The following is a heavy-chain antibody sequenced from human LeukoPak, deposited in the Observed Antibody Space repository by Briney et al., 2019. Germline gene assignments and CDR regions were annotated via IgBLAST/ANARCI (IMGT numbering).Heavy chain of an antibody. CDR3: AKERAAAGPGPY. V-gene: IGHV3-48*01. Sequence: GGSLRLSCAASGFTFSSYSMNWVRQAPGKGLEWVSYISSSSTVYYADSVKGRFTISRDNAKNSLYLQMNSLRAEDTAVYYCAKERAAAGPGPYWGQGTLVTVSS. J-gene: IGHJ4*02. CDR1: GFTFSSYS. D-gene: IGHD6-13*01. CDR2: ISSSSTV.